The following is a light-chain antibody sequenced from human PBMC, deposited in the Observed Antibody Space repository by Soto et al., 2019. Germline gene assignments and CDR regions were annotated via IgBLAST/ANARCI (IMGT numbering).Light chain of an antibody. Sequence: RVETKSPASLSVSPGESATLSCRASQSVNSNYLAWYQQHPGQTPRLLIYGISTRATGIPARFSGSGSGTEFSLTISSLQSEDCAVYYCQAHTRWPITFGQVTRLEL. CDR3: QAHTRWPIT. V-gene: IGKV3-15*01. J-gene: IGKJ5*01. CDR1: QSVNSN. CDR2: GIS.